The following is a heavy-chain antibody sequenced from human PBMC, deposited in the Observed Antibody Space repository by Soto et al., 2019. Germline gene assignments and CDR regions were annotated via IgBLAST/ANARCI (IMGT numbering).Heavy chain of an antibody. CDR3: ARGPTVYDSGGYYVKGDWYFDL. CDR2: IYHSGST. D-gene: IGHD3-22*01. Sequence: QLQLQESGSGLVKPSQTLSLTCAVSGGSISSGGYSWSWIRQPPGKGLEWVGYIYHSGSTYYNPSLKSRVTISVDRSKNQFSLKLSSVTAADTAVYYCARGPTVYDSGGYYVKGDWYFDLWGRGTLVTVSS. J-gene: IGHJ2*01. V-gene: IGHV4-30-2*01. CDR1: GGSISSGGYS.